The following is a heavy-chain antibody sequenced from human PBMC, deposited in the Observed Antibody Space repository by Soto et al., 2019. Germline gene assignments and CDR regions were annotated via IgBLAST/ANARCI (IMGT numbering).Heavy chain of an antibody. CDR3: ARDQDILAVSGYYFDY. J-gene: IGHJ4*02. CDR1: GFTFSRYS. CDR2: IGTSSRSTI. V-gene: IGHV3-48*02. Sequence: GGSLRLSCAASGFTFSRYSMNWVRQAPGKGLEWISYIGTSSRSTIYYADSVEGRFTVSRDNAENSLYLQMNRLRDEDTAVYYCARDQDILAVSGYYFDYCGQGPLVTVYS. D-gene: IGHD6-19*01.